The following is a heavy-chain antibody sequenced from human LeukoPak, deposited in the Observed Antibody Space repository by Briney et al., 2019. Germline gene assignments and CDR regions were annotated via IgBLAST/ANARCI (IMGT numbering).Heavy chain of an antibody. Sequence: ASVKVSCKASGYTFTSYDINWVRQATGQGLEWMGLMNPNSGNTGYAQKFQGRVTMTRNTSISTAYMELSSLRSEDTAVYYCAREEQQLVGPAFDIWGQGTMVTVSS. J-gene: IGHJ3*02. CDR1: GYTFTSYD. CDR2: MNPNSGNT. D-gene: IGHD6-13*01. V-gene: IGHV1-8*01. CDR3: AREEQQLVGPAFDI.